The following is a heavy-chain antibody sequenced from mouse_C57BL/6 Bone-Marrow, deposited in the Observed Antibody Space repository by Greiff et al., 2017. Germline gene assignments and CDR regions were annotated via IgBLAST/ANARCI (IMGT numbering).Heavy chain of an antibody. Sequence: EVQLQQSGAELVRPGASVKLSCTASGFNIKDDYMHWVKQRPEQGLEWIGWIDPENGDTEYASKFQGKATITADTSSNTAYLPLSSLTSEDTAVYYCTTVYGSSWFACGGQGTLVTVSA. CDR1: GFNIKDDY. CDR3: TTVYGSSWFAC. V-gene: IGHV14-4*01. D-gene: IGHD1-1*01. J-gene: IGHJ3*01. CDR2: IDPENGDT.